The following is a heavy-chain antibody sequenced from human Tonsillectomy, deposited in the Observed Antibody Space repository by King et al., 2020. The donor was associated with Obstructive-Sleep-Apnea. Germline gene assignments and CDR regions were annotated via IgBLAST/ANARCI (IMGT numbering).Heavy chain of an antibody. CDR2: ISVSGGST. CDR1: GFTVSSYA. D-gene: IGHD4-17*01. CDR3: AKDRRVGDYPGNAFDI. J-gene: IGHJ3*02. Sequence: QLVQSGGGLVQPGGSLRLSCAASGFTVSSYAMNWVRPAPGKGLEWVSGISVSGGSTYYAGSVKGRFTISRDNSKDTLSLQMNSLRAEDTAVYYCAKDRRVGDYPGNAFDIWGQGTMVTVSS. V-gene: IGHV3-23*04.